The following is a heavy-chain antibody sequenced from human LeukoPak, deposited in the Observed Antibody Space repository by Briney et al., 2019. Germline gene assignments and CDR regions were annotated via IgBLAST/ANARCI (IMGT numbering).Heavy chain of an antibody. CDR3: ARAESDLAPDY. Sequence: SETLSLTCTVSGGSISSYYWSWIRQPPGKGLEWIGYIYYSGSTNYNPSLKSRVTISVDTSKNQFSLKLSSVTAADTAVYYCARAESDLAPDYWGQGTLVTVSS. CDR1: GGSISSYY. CDR2: IYYSGST. J-gene: IGHJ4*02. V-gene: IGHV4-59*01. D-gene: IGHD1-14*01.